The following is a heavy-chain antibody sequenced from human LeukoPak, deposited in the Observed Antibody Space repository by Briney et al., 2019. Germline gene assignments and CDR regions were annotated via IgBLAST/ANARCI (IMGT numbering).Heavy chain of an antibody. J-gene: IGHJ4*02. V-gene: IGHV3-30*18. CDR1: GFTFSSYG. D-gene: IGHD3-22*01. CDR3: AKDDYYDTSGYRD. CDR2: ISYDVGKK. Sequence: GGSLRLSCAASGFTFSSYGMHWVRQAPGKGLEWVAVISYDVGKKYYADSVKGRFTISRDNSKNTLYLQMNSLGAEDTAVYYCAKDDYYDTSGYRDWGQGTLVTVSS.